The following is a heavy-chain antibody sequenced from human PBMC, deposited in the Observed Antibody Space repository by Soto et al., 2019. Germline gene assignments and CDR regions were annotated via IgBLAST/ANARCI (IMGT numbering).Heavy chain of an antibody. CDR3: ARDSGMIRGSYGVDV. D-gene: IGHD3-10*01. J-gene: IGHJ6*02. V-gene: IGHV3-53*01. CDR2: IYRSGKV. Sequence: PGGSLRLSCAASGFTIRSNYLTWVRQAPGQGLEWVSVIYRSGKVYYADSARGRFTTSSDNSQNTLHLEMNSVRAEDTAAYYCARDSGMIRGSYGVDVWGQGTTVTVSS. CDR1: GFTIRSNY.